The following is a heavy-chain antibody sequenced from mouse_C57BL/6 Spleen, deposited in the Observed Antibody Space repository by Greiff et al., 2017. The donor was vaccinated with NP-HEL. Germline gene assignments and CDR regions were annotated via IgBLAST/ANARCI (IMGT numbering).Heavy chain of an antibody. V-gene: IGHV5-6*01. CDR1: GFTFSSYG. CDR3: ARHHYSHEGFAY. Sequence: EVKLVESGGDLVKPGGSLKLSCAASGFTFSSYGMSWVRQTPDKRLEWVATISSGGSYTYYPDSVKGRFTISRDNAKNTLYLQMSSLKSEDTAMYYCARHHYSHEGFAYWGQGTLVTVSA. D-gene: IGHD2-12*01. CDR2: ISSGGSYT. J-gene: IGHJ3*01.